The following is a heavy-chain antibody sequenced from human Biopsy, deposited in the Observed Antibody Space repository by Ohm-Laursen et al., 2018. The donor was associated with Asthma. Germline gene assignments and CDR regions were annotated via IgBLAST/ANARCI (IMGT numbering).Heavy chain of an antibody. V-gene: IGHV3-30*03. J-gene: IGHJ6*02. CDR1: GFTFSSYG. D-gene: IGHD6-13*01. Sequence: SLRLSCTASGFTFSSYGMHWVRQAPGKGLDWVALISFDPLNKQYADWVRGRFTVSRDSSKSTLYLQMNSLRADDTAVYYCARVPVAAAGPYYYGMDVWGQGTTVTVSS. CDR3: ARVPVAAAGPYYYGMDV. CDR2: ISFDPLNK.